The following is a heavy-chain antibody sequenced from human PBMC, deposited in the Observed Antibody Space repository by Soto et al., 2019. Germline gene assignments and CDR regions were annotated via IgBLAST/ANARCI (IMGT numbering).Heavy chain of an antibody. Sequence: ASVKVSCKASGGTFSSYAISWVRQAPGQGLEWMGGIIPIFGTANYAQKFQGRVTITADESTSTAYMELSSLRSEDTAVYYCAREGYSYGPKFDYWGQGTLVTVPS. V-gene: IGHV1-69*13. J-gene: IGHJ4*02. CDR1: GGTFSSYA. D-gene: IGHD5-18*01. CDR2: IIPIFGTA. CDR3: AREGYSYGPKFDY.